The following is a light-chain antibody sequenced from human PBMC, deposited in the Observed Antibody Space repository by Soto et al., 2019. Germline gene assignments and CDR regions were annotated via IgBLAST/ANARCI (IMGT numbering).Light chain of an antibody. CDR1: QSVGSS. J-gene: IGKJ1*01. CDR3: LQYSNGHRT. V-gene: IGKV3-15*01. CDR2: GAT. Sequence: ETVMTQSPATLSVSPGEGATLSCRASQSVGSSLAWYQHKPGQAPRLLIYGATTRATGIPARFSGSGYGAEFTLTINRLQSDDFAIYYCLQYSNGHRTFGQGTKV.